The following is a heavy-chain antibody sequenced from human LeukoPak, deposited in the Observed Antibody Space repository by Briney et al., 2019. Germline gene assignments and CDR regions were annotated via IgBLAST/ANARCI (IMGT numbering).Heavy chain of an antibody. Sequence: PSETLSLTCTVSGGSISSYYWSWIRQPPGKGLEWIGYIYYSGSTNYNPSLESRVTISVDTSKNQFSLKLSSVTAADTAVYYCARGRRDCSSTSCYPDAFDIWGQGTMVTVSS. CDR2: IYYSGST. D-gene: IGHD2-2*01. CDR1: GGSISSYY. CDR3: ARGRRDCSSTSCYPDAFDI. J-gene: IGHJ3*02. V-gene: IGHV4-59*01.